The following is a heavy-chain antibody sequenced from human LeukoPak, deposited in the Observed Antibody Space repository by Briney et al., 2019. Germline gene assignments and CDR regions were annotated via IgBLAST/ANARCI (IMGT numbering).Heavy chain of an antibody. CDR3: ARRIIAVDQAYYYGMDV. CDR2: IYYSGST. CDR1: GGSISSSSYY. V-gene: IGHV4-39*01. J-gene: IGHJ6*02. D-gene: IGHD6-19*01. Sequence: SSETLSLTCTVSGGSISSSSYYWGWIRQPPGKGLEWIGSIYYSGSTYYNPSLKSRVTISVDTSKNQFSLKLSSVTAADTAVYYCARRIIAVDQAYYYGMDVWGQGTTVTVSS.